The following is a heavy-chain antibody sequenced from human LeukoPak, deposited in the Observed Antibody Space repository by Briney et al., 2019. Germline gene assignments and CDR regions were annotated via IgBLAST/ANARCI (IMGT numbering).Heavy chain of an antibody. CDR2: IWNDGSNK. V-gene: IGHV3-30*02. CDR3: ASRLTQGDIVTGYVTPGNF. D-gene: IGHD3-9*01. J-gene: IGHJ4*02. CDR1: GFTFSSYG. Sequence: AGTLRLSCAASGFTFSSYGMHWVPQAPGKGLEWVAVIWNDGSNKYYADSVKGRFTISRDNSKNTLYLHMNSLRGEDTAVYYCASRLTQGDIVTGYVTPGNFWGQGALVTVSS.